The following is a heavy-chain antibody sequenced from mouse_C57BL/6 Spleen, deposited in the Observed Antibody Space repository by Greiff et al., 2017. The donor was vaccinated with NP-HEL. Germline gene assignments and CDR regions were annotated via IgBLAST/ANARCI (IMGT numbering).Heavy chain of an antibody. V-gene: IGHV5-16*01. CDR3: ARTAYDRDYFDY. J-gene: IGHJ2*01. CDR2: INYDGSST. Sequence: DVQLQESEGGLVQPGSSMKLSCTASGFTFSDYYMAWVRQVPEKGLEWVANINYDGSSTYYLDSLKSRFIISRDNAKNILYLQMSSLKSEDTATYYCARTAYDRDYFDYWGQGTTLTVSS. D-gene: IGHD2-14*01. CDR1: GFTFSDYY.